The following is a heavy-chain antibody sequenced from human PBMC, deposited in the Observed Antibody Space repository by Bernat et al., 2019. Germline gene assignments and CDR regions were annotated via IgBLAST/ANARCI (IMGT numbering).Heavy chain of an antibody. V-gene: IGHV3-15*01. CDR1: GFTFSNVW. J-gene: IGHJ5*02. Sequence: DVQLVESGGGLVKPGGSLRLSCAASGFTFSNVWMSWVRQAPGKGLEWVGRIKSKTDGGTTDYAAPVKGRFTISRDDSKNTRYLQMNSLKTEDTAVYYCTTVLWCGGRFDPWGQGTLVTVSS. D-gene: IGHD3-10*01. CDR2: IKSKTDGGTT. CDR3: TTVLWCGGRFDP.